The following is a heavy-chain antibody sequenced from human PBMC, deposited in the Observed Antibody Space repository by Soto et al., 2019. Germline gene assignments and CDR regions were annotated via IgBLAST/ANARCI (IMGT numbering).Heavy chain of an antibody. CDR3: EGDEDGFDS. CDR1: GFTFSKYA. J-gene: IGHJ3*02. D-gene: IGHD3-16*01. V-gene: IGHV3-23*01. CDR2: ISAGGDIK. Sequence: EVQLLQSGGGLVQPGGSLRLSCAASGFTFSKYAMSWVRQAPGKGLEWISAISAGGDIKLYADSVKGRFSISRDNARNTLYRQMNSLRGEDTAVYYCEGDEDGFDSWGQGTMVTVSS.